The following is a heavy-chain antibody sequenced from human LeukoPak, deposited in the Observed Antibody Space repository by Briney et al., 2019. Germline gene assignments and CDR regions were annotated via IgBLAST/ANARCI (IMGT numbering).Heavy chain of an antibody. Sequence: PSETLTLTCTVSGGSISSYQWSWVRQSPGKGLEWIGYVYSSGSTSYTPSLRSRVTMSVDTSKKELSLRLDSVTAADTAVYFCAGLPYHGSSPWGQGMLVTVSS. CDR3: AGLPYHGSSP. V-gene: IGHV4-59*08. J-gene: IGHJ5*02. D-gene: IGHD3-10*01. CDR1: GGSISSYQ. CDR2: VYSSGST.